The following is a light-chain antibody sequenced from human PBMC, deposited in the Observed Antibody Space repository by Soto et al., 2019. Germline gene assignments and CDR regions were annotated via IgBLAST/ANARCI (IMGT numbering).Light chain of an antibody. V-gene: IGLV2-14*01. CDR3: SSYTGSSTYVF. Sequence: QSALTQPASVSGSPGQSITISCTGTSSDVGGYNYVSWYQHHPGKAPKLMIYEVSNRPSGVSNRFSGSKSGNTASLTISGLQTEDEAHYYCSSYTGSSTYVFFGEGTKLTVL. CDR2: EVS. CDR1: SSDVGGYNY. J-gene: IGLJ2*01.